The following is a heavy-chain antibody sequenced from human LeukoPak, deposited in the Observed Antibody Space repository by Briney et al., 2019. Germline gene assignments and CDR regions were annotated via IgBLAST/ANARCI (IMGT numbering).Heavy chain of an antibody. V-gene: IGHV3-9*01. Sequence: PGRSLRLSCAASGFTFNDYAMHWVRQAPGKGLEWVSHISWNRGIVGYADSVKGRFTISRDNAKHSLFLQMNSLRGEDTALYYWAKDALAMAGNPDYWGQGTLVTVSS. CDR1: GFTFNDYA. CDR3: AKDALAMAGNPDY. CDR2: ISWNRGIV. D-gene: IGHD6-19*01. J-gene: IGHJ4*02.